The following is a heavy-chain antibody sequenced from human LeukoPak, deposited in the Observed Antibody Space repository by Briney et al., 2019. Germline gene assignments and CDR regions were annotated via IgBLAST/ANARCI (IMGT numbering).Heavy chain of an antibody. Sequence: GGSLRLSCAASGFTFSSYWMSWVRQAPGKGLDWVANIKQDGSEKYYVDSVKGRFTISRDNAKNSLYLQMNSLRAEDTAVYYCARESSGYSIDYWGQGTLVTVSS. CDR3: ARESSGYSIDY. J-gene: IGHJ4*02. D-gene: IGHD3-22*01. CDR1: GFTFSSYW. V-gene: IGHV3-7*01. CDR2: IKQDGSEK.